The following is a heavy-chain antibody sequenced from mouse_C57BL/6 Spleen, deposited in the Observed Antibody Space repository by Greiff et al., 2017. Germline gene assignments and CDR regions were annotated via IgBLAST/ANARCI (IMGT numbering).Heavy chain of an antibody. D-gene: IGHD1-1*01. CDR3: ERYNITTVVGGMDY. CDR2: IYPGSGST. V-gene: IGHV1-55*01. J-gene: IGHJ4*01. Sequence: QVQLKQPGAELVKPGASVKMSCKASGYTFTSYWITWVKQRPGQGLEWIGDIYPGSGSTNYNEKFKSKATLTVDTSASTAYMQLSSLTSEDSAVYYCERYNITTVVGGMDYWGQGTSVTVSS. CDR1: GYTFTSYW.